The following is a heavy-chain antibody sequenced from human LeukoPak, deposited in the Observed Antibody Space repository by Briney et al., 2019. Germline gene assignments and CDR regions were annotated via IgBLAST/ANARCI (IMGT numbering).Heavy chain of an antibody. CDR1: GYTFTSYG. D-gene: IGHD6-13*01. CDR2: ISAYNGNT. V-gene: IGHV1-18*01. Sequence: ASVKVSCKDSGYTFTSYGISWVRQAPGQGLEWMGWISAYNGNTNYAQKLQGRVTMTTDTSTSTAYMELRSLRSDDTAVYYCARVSSSWYPNYYYYYYMDVWGKGTTVTVSS. CDR3: ARVSSSWYPNYYYYYYMDV. J-gene: IGHJ6*03.